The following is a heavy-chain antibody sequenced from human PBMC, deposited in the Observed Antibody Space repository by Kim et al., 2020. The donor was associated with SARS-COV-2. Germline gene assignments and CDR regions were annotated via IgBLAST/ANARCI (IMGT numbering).Heavy chain of an antibody. CDR3: ARDRVLSDYYYGMDV. CDR2: ISSSSSYI. V-gene: IGHV3-21*01. CDR1: GFTFSSYS. D-gene: IGHD2-8*01. J-gene: IGHJ6*02. Sequence: GGSLRLSCAASGFTFSSYSMNWVRQAPGKGLEWVSSISSSSSYIYYADSVKGRFTISRDNAKNSLYLQMNSLRAEDTAVYYCARDRVLSDYYYGMDVWGQGTTVTVSS.